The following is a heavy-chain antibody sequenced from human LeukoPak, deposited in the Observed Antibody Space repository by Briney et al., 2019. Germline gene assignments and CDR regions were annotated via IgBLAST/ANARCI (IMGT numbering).Heavy chain of an antibody. CDR3: ARDDSSRDDSGGYHY. Sequence: KPSETLSLTCAVSSASVTSHHWAWIRQPAGKGLESVERVHFSGSTNYHPSLRSRVAISLVQSKDELSLTLKSVSAADTAVYFCARDDSSRDDSGGYHYWGRGVLVTVSS. CDR1: SASVTSHH. CDR2: VHFSGST. D-gene: IGHD3-22*01. V-gene: IGHV4-4*07. J-gene: IGHJ4*02.